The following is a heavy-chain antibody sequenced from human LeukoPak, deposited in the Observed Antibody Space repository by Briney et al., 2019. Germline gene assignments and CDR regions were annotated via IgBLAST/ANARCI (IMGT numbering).Heavy chain of an antibody. CDR2: IIPIFGTA. D-gene: IGHD3-22*01. J-gene: IGHJ4*02. Sequence: ASVKVSCEASGGTFSIYAISWVRQAPGQGFGWMGGIIPIFGTANSAQKFQGRVTITADESTSTAYMELSSLRSEDTAVYYCASASYYYDSSGYPRTYYFDYWGQGTLVTVSS. CDR1: GGTFSIYA. V-gene: IGHV1-69*13. CDR3: ASASYYYDSSGYPRTYYFDY.